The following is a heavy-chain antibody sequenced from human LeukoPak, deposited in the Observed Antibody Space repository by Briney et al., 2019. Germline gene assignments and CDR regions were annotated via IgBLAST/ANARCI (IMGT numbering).Heavy chain of an antibody. CDR2: IIPIFGTA. CDR1: GGTFTSYA. D-gene: IGHD5-18*01. J-gene: IGHJ4*02. Sequence: SVKVSCKASGGTFTSYAISWMRQAPGQGLEWMGGIIPIFGTANYAQKFQGRVTITADKSTSTAYMELSSLRSEDTAVYYCARVHSYGQDKYYFDYWGQGTLVTVSS. CDR3: ARVHSYGQDKYYFDY. V-gene: IGHV1-69*06.